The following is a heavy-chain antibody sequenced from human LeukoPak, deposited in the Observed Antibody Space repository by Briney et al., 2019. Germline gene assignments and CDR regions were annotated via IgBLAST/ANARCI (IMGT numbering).Heavy chain of an antibody. J-gene: IGHJ4*02. CDR3: ARHTAPYSDYESHIDY. CDR1: GYTFTGYY. V-gene: IGHV1-2*02. CDR2: INPNSGGT. D-gene: IGHD5-12*01. Sequence: ASVKVSCKASGYTFTGYYMHWVRQAPGQGLEWMGWINPNSGGTNYAQKFQGRVTMTRDTSISTAYMELSRLRSDDTAVYYCARHTAPYSDYESHIDYWGQGTLVTVSS.